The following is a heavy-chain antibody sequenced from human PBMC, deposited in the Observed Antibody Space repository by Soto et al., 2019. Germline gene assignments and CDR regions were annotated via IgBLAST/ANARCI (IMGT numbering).Heavy chain of an antibody. J-gene: IGHJ6*02. CDR1: GGTFSSYT. Sequence: SVKVSCKASGGTFSSYTIRWVRQAPGQGLEWMGRIIPILGIANYAQKFQGRVTITADKSTSTAYMELSSLRSEDTAVYYCARGDYDILTGYPEAHYYYYGMDVWGQGTTVTVSS. V-gene: IGHV1-69*02. CDR3: ARGDYDILTGYPEAHYYYYGMDV. D-gene: IGHD3-9*01. CDR2: IIPILGIA.